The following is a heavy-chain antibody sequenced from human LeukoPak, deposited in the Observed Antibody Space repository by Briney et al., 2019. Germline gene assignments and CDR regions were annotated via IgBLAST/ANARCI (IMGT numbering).Heavy chain of an antibody. CDR1: GGTFSSYA. Sequence: SVKVSCKASGGTFSSYAISWVRQAAGQGLEWMGRIIPILGIANYAQKFQGRVTITADKSTSTAYMELSSLRSEDTAVYYCARVDTAMVIDYWGQGTLVTVSS. V-gene: IGHV1-69*04. J-gene: IGHJ4*02. CDR3: ARVDTAMVIDY. D-gene: IGHD5-18*01. CDR2: IIPILGIA.